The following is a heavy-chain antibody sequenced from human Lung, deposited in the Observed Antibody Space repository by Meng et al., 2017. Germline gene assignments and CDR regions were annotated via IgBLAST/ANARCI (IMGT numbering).Heavy chain of an antibody. CDR2: IYNSGST. J-gene: IGHJ2*01. CDR1: GGSISSSNYY. CDR3: ARGQKGYFDL. Sequence: QMPLQESGPVLVKPSQTLSLTCTVSGGSISSSNYYWSWIRQPPGKGLEWSGHIYNSGSTYYNPSLKSRITISVDTSKNQFSLKLSSVTAADTAVYYCARGQKGYFDLWGRGTLVTVSS. V-gene: IGHV4-30-4*01.